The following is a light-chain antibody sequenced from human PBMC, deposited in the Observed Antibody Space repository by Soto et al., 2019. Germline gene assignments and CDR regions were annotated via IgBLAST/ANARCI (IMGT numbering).Light chain of an antibody. Sequence: EIVLTQSPGTLSLSPGERATLSCRASQSVSSSYLAWYQQKPGQAPRPLIYGASSRATGIPDRFSGSGSGTDFTLTISRLEPEDFAVYYCQQYGSSPFTFGGGTKLEIK. CDR3: QQYGSSPFT. CDR1: QSVSSSY. V-gene: IGKV3-20*01. J-gene: IGKJ4*01. CDR2: GAS.